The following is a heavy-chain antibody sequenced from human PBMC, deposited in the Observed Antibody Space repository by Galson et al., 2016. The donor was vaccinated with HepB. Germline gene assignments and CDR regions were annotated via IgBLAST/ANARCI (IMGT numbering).Heavy chain of an antibody. CDR2: ISSSGTTI. CDR3: AREDVLQLTYFDQ. CDR1: GFTFSDYY. D-gene: IGHD5-24*01. V-gene: IGHV3-11*01. Sequence: SLRLSCAASGFTFSDYYMSWIRQAPGKGLEWISYISSSGTTIFYADSVEGRFTISRDNAKNPLDLQMVSLRAEDTAVYYCAREDVLQLTYFDQWGQGTLVTVSS. J-gene: IGHJ4*02.